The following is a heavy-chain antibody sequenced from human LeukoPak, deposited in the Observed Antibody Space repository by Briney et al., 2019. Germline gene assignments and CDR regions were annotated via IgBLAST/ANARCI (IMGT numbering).Heavy chain of an antibody. V-gene: IGHV1-69*04. CDR2: ITPILGIV. D-gene: IGHD4-17*01. CDR3: ARISSHDDGDSSDF. Sequence: SVTVSFKSSGGTFGIYGLSWVRQAPGQGLEWMGRITPILGIVNYAQNFQGRVTITADMSTTTAYMGLSRLTSEDTAVYYCARISSHDDGDSSDFWGQGTLVTVSS. J-gene: IGHJ4*02. CDR1: GGTFGIYG.